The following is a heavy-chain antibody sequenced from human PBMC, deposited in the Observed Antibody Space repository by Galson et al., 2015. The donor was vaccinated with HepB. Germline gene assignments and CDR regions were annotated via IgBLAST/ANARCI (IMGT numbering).Heavy chain of an antibody. J-gene: IGHJ6*03. D-gene: IGHD3-10*01. Sequence: SLRLSCAASGFNFSSYAMHWVRQAPGKGLEWVAVTSYDGTNKYYADSVKGRFTISRDNSKNTLYLQMNSLRAEDTAVYYCARDANRRSGSYYSSDYYYYMDVWGKGTTVTVSS. CDR2: TSYDGTNK. V-gene: IGHV3-30-3*01. CDR1: GFNFSSYA. CDR3: ARDANRRSGSYYSSDYYYYMDV.